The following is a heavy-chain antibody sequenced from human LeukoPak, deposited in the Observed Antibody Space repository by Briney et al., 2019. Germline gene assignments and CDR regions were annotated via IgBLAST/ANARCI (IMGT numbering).Heavy chain of an antibody. J-gene: IGHJ5*02. CDR3: ASIQVPTAMGWFDP. D-gene: IGHD2-2*01. Sequence: SETLSLTCTVSGGSISSGNYYWSWIRQPPGKGLEWIGYIYYSGSTYYNPSLKSRVTIPVDTSKNQFSLKLSSVTAADTAVYYCASIQVPTAMGWFDPWGQGTLVTVSS. V-gene: IGHV4-30-4*08. CDR2: IYYSGST. CDR1: GGSISSGNYY.